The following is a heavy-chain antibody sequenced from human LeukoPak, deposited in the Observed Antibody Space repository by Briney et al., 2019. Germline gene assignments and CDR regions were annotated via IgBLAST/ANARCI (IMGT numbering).Heavy chain of an antibody. V-gene: IGHV6-1*01. CDR1: GDSVSSNTDA. D-gene: IGHD3-10*01. Sequence: SQTLSLTCAFSGDSVSSNTDAWHWIRQSPSRGLEWLGRTYYRSKWYNDYAVSVKSRITINPVTSKNQFSLQLNSVTPEDTAVYYCARVGPMVRGVISHYYGMDVWGKGTTVTVSS. CDR3: ARVGPMVRGVISHYYGMDV. J-gene: IGHJ6*04. CDR2: TYYRSKWYN.